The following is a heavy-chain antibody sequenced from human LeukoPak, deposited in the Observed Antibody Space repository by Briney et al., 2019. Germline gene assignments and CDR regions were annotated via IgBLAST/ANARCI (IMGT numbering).Heavy chain of an antibody. D-gene: IGHD3-3*01. CDR3: ARIGVSSQIDY. CDR1: GGSFSGYY. V-gene: IGHV4-34*01. Sequence: SETLSLTCAVYGGSFSGYYWSWIRQPPGKGLEWIGEINHSGSTNYNPSLKSRVTISVDTSKNQFSLKLSSVTAADTAVYYCARIGVSSQIDYWGQGTLVTVSS. CDR2: INHSGST. J-gene: IGHJ4*02.